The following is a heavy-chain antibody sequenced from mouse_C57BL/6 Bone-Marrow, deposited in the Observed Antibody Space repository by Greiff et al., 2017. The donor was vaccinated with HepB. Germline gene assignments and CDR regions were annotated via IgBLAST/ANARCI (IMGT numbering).Heavy chain of an antibody. CDR1: GYSITSGYY. V-gene: IGHV3-6*01. CDR2: ISYDGSN. Sequence: EESGPGLVKPSQSLSLTCSVTGYSITSGYYWNWIRQFPGNKLEWMGYISYDGSNNYNPSLKNRISITRDTSKNQFFLKLNSVTTEDTATYYCARDAPTGYFDVWGTGTTVTVSS. J-gene: IGHJ1*03. CDR3: ARDAPTGYFDV.